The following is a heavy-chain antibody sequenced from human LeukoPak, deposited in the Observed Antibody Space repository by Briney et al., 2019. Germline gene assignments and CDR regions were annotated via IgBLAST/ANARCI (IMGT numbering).Heavy chain of an antibody. CDR1: GGTFSSYA. Sequence: ASVKVSCKASGGTFSSYAISWVRQAPGQGLEWMGGIIPIFGTANYAQKFQGRVTITADESTSTAYMELSSLRSEDTAVYYCARADYGSGSYLYGDCWGQGTLVTVSS. CDR3: ARADYGSGSYLYGDC. D-gene: IGHD3-10*01. CDR2: IIPIFGTA. V-gene: IGHV1-69*13. J-gene: IGHJ4*02.